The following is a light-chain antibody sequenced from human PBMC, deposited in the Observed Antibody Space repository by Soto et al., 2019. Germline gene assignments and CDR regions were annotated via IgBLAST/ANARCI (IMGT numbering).Light chain of an antibody. CDR2: AAA. J-gene: IGKJ1*01. CDR3: LQYYNYPRT. V-gene: IGKV1-6*01. CDR1: QAIRSD. Sequence: AVPMTQSPSSLSASVGDRVTINCRASQAIRSDLGWYQMKPGKVPKLLLYAAANLQSGVPSRFIGRGYGTDFTLTISSLQPEDFAPYYCLQYYNYPRTFGQVTKVEI.